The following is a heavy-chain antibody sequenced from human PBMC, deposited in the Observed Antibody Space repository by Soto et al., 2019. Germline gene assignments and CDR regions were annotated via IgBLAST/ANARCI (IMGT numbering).Heavy chain of an antibody. CDR2: ISYDENNK. CDR3: AKVLTGDLDS. Sequence: XGSLRLSCAASGFTFSSYGMNWVRQAPGKGLEWVAVISYDENNKYYADSVKGRFTISRDNSKNTLYLQMNSLRAEDTAVYYCAKVLTGDLDSWGQGTLVTVSS. V-gene: IGHV3-30*18. CDR1: GFTFSSYG. J-gene: IGHJ4*02. D-gene: IGHD7-27*01.